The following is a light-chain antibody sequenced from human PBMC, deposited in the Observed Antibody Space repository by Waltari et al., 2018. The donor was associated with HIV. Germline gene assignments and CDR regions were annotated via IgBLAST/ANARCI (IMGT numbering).Light chain of an antibody. Sequence: QSVLTQPPSASGTPGPRVTTPCSGSSSNIGSKYVNWYQQLPGTAPKPLIYRNNQRPSVVPDRFSGSKSGTSASLAISGLRSEDEADYYCAAWDDSLSGSYVFGTGTKVTVL. CDR1: SSNIGSKY. CDR3: AAWDDSLSGSYV. J-gene: IGLJ1*01. CDR2: RNN. V-gene: IGLV1-47*01.